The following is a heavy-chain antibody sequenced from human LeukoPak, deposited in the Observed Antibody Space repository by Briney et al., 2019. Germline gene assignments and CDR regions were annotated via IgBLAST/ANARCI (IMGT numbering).Heavy chain of an antibody. CDR1: GGSISSSSYY. CDR2: IYYSGST. CDR3: ARDSMTGTYYYDSSGYPVDY. D-gene: IGHD3-22*01. J-gene: IGHJ4*02. Sequence: PSETLSLTCTVSGGSISSSSYYWGWIRQPPGKGLEWIGSIYYSGSTYYNPSLKSRVTISVDTSKNQFSLKLSSVTAADTAVYYCARDSMTGTYYYDSSGYPVDYWGQGTLVTVSS. V-gene: IGHV4-39*07.